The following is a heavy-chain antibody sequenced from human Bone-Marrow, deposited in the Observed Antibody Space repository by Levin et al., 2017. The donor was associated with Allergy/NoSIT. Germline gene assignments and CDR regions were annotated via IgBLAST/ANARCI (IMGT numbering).Heavy chain of an antibody. CDR2: ISHSGTT. D-gene: IGHD3-9*01. CDR3: ATRDQERYFDWLLGGDYFYMDV. CDR1: GASITTRNYY. V-gene: IGHV4-39*02. Sequence: KSSETLSLTCSVSGASITTRNYYWGWIRQPPGRGLEWIGSISHSGTTHYSPSLSGRLTVSLDTSKNHFSLSLRSVTAADTAQYFCATRDQERYFDWLLGGDYFYMDVWGKGTTVIVSS. J-gene: IGHJ6*03.